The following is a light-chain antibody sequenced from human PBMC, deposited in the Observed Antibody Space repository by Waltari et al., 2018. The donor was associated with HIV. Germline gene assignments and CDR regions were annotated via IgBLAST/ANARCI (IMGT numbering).Light chain of an antibody. J-gene: IGLJ3*02. CDR2: GRD. V-gene: IGLV3-19*01. CDR3: NSRDTNGIHWV. CDR1: RPREND. Sequence: SSELTHDPAVSVALGQTVRIKCQGDRPRENDRTRYQQKPGQAPVLVFNGRDDRPPGISDRFSGAKSGNTASLTIAGAQAEDEADYYCNSRDTNGIHWVFGGGTKLTVL.